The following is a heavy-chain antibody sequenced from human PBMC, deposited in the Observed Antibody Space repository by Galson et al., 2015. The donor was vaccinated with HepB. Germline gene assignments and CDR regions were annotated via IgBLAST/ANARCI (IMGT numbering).Heavy chain of an antibody. CDR3: ASSRFGFSGWFDP. J-gene: IGHJ5*02. CDR1: GVIVSSNY. Sequence: SLRLSCAASGVIVSSNYMSWVRQAPGKGLEWVSIIYSDGSAYYGDSVKGRFTISRDTSKNHFSLHLNSVTPEDTAVYYCASSRFGFSGWFDPWGQGILVTVSS. CDR2: IYSDGSA. D-gene: IGHD2-2*01. V-gene: IGHV3-66*01.